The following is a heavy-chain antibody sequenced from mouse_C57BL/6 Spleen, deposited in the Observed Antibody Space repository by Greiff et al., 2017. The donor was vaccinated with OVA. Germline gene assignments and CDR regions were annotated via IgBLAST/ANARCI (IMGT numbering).Heavy chain of an antibody. V-gene: IGHV1-19*01. CDR2: INPYNGGT. Sequence: EVQLQQSGPVLVKPGASVKMSCKASGYTFTDYYMNWVKQSHGKSLEWIGVINPYNGGTSYNQKFKGKATLTVDKSSSTAYMELNSLTSEDSAVYYCARREDLLEYAMDYWGQGTSVTVSS. CDR1: GYTFTDYY. CDR3: ARREDLLEYAMDY. J-gene: IGHJ4*01. D-gene: IGHD2-3*01.